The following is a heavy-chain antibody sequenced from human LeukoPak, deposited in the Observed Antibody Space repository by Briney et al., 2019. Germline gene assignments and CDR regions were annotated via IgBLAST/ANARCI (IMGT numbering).Heavy chain of an antibody. Sequence: PSETLSLTCTVSGYSINSGYYWVWIRQPPGKGLEWNGSIYRSGSTNYNPSLKSRVTISVDTSKNQFSLKVSSVTAADTAVYYCARGDCSGSICYSPMDVWGTGTTVTVSS. CDR3: ARGDCSGSICYSPMDV. D-gene: IGHD2-21*01. CDR2: IYRSGST. J-gene: IGHJ6*03. CDR1: GYSINSGYY. V-gene: IGHV4-38-2*02.